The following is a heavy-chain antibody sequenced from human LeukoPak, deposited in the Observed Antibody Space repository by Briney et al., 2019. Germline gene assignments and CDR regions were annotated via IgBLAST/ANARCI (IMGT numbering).Heavy chain of an antibody. J-gene: IGHJ4*02. CDR3: ASPHMITFGGVIAPPEY. CDR1: GYSFTSYW. V-gene: IGHV5-51*01. D-gene: IGHD3-16*02. Sequence: GESLKISCKGSGYSFTSYWIGWVRQMPGKGLEWMGIIYPGDSDTRYSPSFQGQVTISADKSISTAYLQCSSLKASDTAMYYCASPHMITFGGVIAPPEYWGQGTLVTVSS. CDR2: IYPGDSDT.